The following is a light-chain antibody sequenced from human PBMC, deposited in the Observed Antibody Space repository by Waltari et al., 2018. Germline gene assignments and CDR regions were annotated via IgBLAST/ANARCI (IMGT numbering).Light chain of an antibody. J-gene: IGKJ2*01. CDR1: QSISRW. V-gene: IGKV1-5*01. CDR2: DAS. CDR3: LQSYNLPPT. Sequence: DIQMTQSPSTLSAFVGDRVTITCRASQSISRWLAWYQQKPGKAPKLLIYDASNLRSGVPSRFSGSGSGTEFTLTINGLEPEDSAIYYCLQSYNLPPTFGQGAKLEIK.